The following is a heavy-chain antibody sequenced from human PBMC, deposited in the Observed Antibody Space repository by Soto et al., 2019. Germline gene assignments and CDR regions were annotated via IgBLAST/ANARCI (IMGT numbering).Heavy chain of an antibody. CDR3: ARGLYYYGSGSAFDI. V-gene: IGHV4-34*01. Sequence: SETLSLTCAVYGGSFSGYYWSWIRQPPGKGLEWIGEINHSGSTNYNPSLKSRVTISVDTSKNQLSLKLSSVTAADTAVYYCARGLYYYGSGSAFDIWGQGTMVTVSS. CDR2: INHSGST. D-gene: IGHD3-10*01. J-gene: IGHJ3*02. CDR1: GGSFSGYY.